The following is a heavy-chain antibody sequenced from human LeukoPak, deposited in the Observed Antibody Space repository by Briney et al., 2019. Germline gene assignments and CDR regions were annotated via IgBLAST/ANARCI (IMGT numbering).Heavy chain of an antibody. D-gene: IGHD3-16*02. CDR2: IYYSGST. V-gene: IGHV4-39*01. J-gene: IGHJ4*02. CDR1: GGSISSGSYY. Sequence: SETLSLTCTVSGGSISSGSYYWGRIRQPPGKGLEWIGSIYYSGSTYYNPSLKSRVTISVDTSKKQFSLKLSSVTAADTAVYYCARLVNWGSSRYEFDYWGQGTLVTVSS. CDR3: ARLVNWGSSRYEFDY.